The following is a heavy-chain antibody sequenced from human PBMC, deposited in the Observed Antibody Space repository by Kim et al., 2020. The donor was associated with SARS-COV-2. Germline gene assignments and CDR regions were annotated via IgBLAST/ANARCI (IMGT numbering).Heavy chain of an antibody. J-gene: IGHJ2*01. CDR2: NT. CDR3: AREGPGFDL. Sequence: NTKSSQKYQGRVTITRDTSASTAYMELSSLRSEDTAVYYCAREGPGFDLWGRGTLVTVSS. V-gene: IGHV1-3*01.